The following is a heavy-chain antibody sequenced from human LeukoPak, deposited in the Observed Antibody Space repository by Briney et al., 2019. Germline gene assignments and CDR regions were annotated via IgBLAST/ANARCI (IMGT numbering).Heavy chain of an antibody. V-gene: IGHV3-23*01. J-gene: IGHJ4*02. Sequence: GGSLRLSCAASGFTFTSYAMSWVPQAPEKGLEWVSAISGSGGGTYYADSVKGRFTISRDNSKNTHYLQRNSRRAEDTAVYYCAKDLAFGVAHWGQGTLVTVPS. CDR2: ISGSGGGT. CDR1: GFTFTSYA. D-gene: IGHD2-15*01. CDR3: AKDLAFGVAH.